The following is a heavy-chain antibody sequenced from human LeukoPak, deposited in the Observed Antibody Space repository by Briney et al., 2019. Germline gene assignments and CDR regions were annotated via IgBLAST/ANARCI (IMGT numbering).Heavy chain of an antibody. CDR3: ARGRLRYLDWTRAYSDY. CDR2: ISAYNGNT. J-gene: IGHJ4*02. CDR1: GYTFITHG. Sequence: GASVKVSCKASGYTFITHGLTWVRQAPGQGLERMGWISAYNGNTIYAQTLQDRLTMTTDTSTSTAYMELRSLRSDDTAVYYCARGRLRYLDWTRAYSDYWGQGTLVTVSS. D-gene: IGHD3-9*01. V-gene: IGHV1-18*01.